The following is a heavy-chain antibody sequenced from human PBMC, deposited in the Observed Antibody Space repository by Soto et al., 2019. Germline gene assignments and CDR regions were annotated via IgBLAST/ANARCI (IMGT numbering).Heavy chain of an antibody. V-gene: IGHV1-3*01. CDR2: INGDNGDT. CDR3: ARGGIIGTPPDY. CDR1: GYTFTGYA. J-gene: IGHJ4*02. D-gene: IGHD1-7*01. Sequence: ASVKVSCKASGYTFTGYAIHWVRQAPGQRLEWMGWINGDNGDTKYAQKFQGRVTITRDTSATTAYMELTSLKAPDTAMYFCARGGIIGTPPDYWGQGTQVTVSS.